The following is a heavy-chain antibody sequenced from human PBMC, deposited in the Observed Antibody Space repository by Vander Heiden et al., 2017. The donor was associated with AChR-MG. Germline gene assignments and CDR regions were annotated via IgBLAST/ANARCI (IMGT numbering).Heavy chain of an antibody. CDR3: ARYVRATTTFNFDY. CDR1: GFTFSSYS. CDR2: ISSSSSYI. Sequence: EVQLVASGGGLVKPGGSLRLSCAASGFTFSSYSMNWVRQAPGKGLEWVSSISSSSSYIYYADAGKGRFTISRDNAKNSLYLQMKSMRAEDTAVYYCARYVRATTTFNFDYWGRVTLITISS. D-gene: IGHD1-1*01. V-gene: IGHV3-21*01. J-gene: IGHJ4*02.